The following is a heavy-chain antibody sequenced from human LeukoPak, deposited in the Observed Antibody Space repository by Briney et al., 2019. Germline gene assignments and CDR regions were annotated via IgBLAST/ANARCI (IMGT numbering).Heavy chain of an antibody. CDR1: GFAFGSEA. Sequence: GGSLRLSCAVSGFAFGSEAMSWVRQSPARGLEWVASISPGGGTTYYADYVKGRFTISRDNSKNSLFVQMNSLRAEDTAVYYCAKVPKWGSYYFDYWGQGTLVTVSS. CDR3: AKVPKWGSYYFDY. CDR2: ISPGGGTT. J-gene: IGHJ4*02. D-gene: IGHD7-27*01. V-gene: IGHV3-23*01.